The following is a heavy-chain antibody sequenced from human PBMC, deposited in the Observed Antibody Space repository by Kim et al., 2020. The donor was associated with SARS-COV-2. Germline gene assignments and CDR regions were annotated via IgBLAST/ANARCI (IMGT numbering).Heavy chain of an antibody. J-gene: IGHJ4*02. Sequence: GGSLRLSCTASGFTFSNSGMAWVRQAPGKGKEWVSAIGVSGSTFYPDSVRGRFIISRDNSENTLYLQMNSLRVEDTAIYYCAKERVGSGWVSYHEYLGQG. D-gene: IGHD6-25*01. CDR2: IGVSGST. CDR3: AKERVGSGWVSYHEY. V-gene: IGHV3-23*01. CDR1: GFTFSNSG.